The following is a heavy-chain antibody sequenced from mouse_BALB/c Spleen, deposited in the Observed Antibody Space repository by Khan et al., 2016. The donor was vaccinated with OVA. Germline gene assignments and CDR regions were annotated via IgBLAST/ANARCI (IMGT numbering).Heavy chain of an antibody. V-gene: IGHV1S132*01. Sequence: QVQLKQSGADLVRPGASVKLSCTTSGYIFTSYWIHWEKQRSGQGLEWIARIYPGTGSTYYNEKFKGKATLTADKSSSTVYMQFSSLKSEDSAVYSCARDYGSTSCADYGGQGTTPTVSA. CDR1: GYIFTSYW. D-gene: IGHD1-1*01. CDR2: IYPGTGST. CDR3: ARDYGSTSCADY. J-gene: IGHJ2*01.